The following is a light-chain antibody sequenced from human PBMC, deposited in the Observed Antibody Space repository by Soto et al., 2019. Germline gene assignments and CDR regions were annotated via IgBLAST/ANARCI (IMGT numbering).Light chain of an antibody. CDR2: EVS. CDR1: SSDVGSYIY. Sequence: QSALTQPASVSGSPGQSITISCTGTSSDVGSYIYVSWYQQHPGKAPKLMIYEVSNRPSGVSNRFSGSKSGNTASLTISGLQAEDEADYYCSSYTSYSTVVFGGGTKVTVL. CDR3: SSYTSYSTVV. J-gene: IGLJ3*02. V-gene: IGLV2-14*01.